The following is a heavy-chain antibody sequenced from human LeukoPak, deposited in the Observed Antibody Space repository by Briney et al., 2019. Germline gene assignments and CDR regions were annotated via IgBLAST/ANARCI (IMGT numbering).Heavy chain of an antibody. V-gene: IGHV3-30*04. CDR1: GFTFSSYA. CDR3: AKDVIRRNSGWCDP. J-gene: IGHJ5*02. CDR2: ISYDVSNK. Sequence: GRSLTLSCAVSGFTFSSYAMHWVRQAPGKGLEWVGFISYDVSNKYYADSVKGRFTISRDNSKNTLYLQMNSLRAENTAVYYCAKDVIRRNSGWCDPWGQGTLVTVSS. D-gene: IGHD4-23*01.